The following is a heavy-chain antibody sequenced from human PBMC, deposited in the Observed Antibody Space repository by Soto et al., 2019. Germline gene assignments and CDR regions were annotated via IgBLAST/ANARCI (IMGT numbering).Heavy chain of an antibody. V-gene: IGHV3-23*01. D-gene: IGHD2-21*01. Sequence: GWSXRLSCSASVFTFNSYSSNVFRHAPGKGLGFVASISGSCGTTYYADSVKGRFTVSRDTSKNTLFLQMNSMSAEDTAVYYCAKAFIVVVNAIRTHDKFDVWGQATMVNV. CDR3: AKAFIVVVNAIRTHDKFDV. J-gene: IGHJ3*01. CDR1: VFTFNSYS. CDR2: ISGSCGTT.